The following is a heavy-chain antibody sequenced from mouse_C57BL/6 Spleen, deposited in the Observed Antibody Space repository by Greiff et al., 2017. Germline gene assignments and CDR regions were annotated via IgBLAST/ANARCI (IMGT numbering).Heavy chain of an antibody. CDR2: ISDGGSYT. CDR1: GFTFSSYA. D-gene: IGHD1-1*01. J-gene: IGHJ3*01. Sequence: EVQGVESGGGLVKPGGSLKLSCAASGFTFSSYAMSWVRQTPEKRLEWVATISDGGSYTYYPDNVKGRFTISSDNAKNHLYLQMSHLKSEDTAMYYCARDNYGSSEAFAYWGQGTLVTVSA. V-gene: IGHV5-4*01. CDR3: ARDNYGSSEAFAY.